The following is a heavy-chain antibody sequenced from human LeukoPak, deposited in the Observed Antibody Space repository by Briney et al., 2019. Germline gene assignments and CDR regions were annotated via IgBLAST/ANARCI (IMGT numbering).Heavy chain of an antibody. CDR1: GFTFSDYS. CDR3: AKVGQWLVRRVDAFDI. J-gene: IGHJ3*02. D-gene: IGHD6-19*01. CDR2: ITGISDI. V-gene: IGHV3-69-1*01. Sequence: GGSLRLSCTASGFTFSDYSVNWVRQAPGKGLEWVSCITGISDIYYADSVKGRFTISRDNSKNTLYLQMNSLRAEDTAVYYCAKVGQWLVRRVDAFDIWGQGTMVTVSS.